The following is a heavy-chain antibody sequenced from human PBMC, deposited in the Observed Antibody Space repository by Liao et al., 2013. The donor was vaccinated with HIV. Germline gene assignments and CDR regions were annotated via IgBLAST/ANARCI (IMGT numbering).Heavy chain of an antibody. D-gene: IGHD3-16*01. Sequence: QVQLQESGPGLVAPSETLSLTCTVSGVSINNHYWTWIRQPPGKGLEWIGYMFHSGISSYNPSLNSRVTISLDASKSQVSLRLNSVTAADTAVYYCARSGGSSLDIWGQGTMVTVSS. CDR3: ARSGGSSLDI. J-gene: IGHJ3*02. CDR2: MFHSGIS. CDR1: GVSINNHY. V-gene: IGHV4-59*11.